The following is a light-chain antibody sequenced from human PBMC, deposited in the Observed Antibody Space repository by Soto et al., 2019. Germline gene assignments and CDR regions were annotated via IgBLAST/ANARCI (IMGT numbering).Light chain of an antibody. V-gene: IGKV3-20*01. J-gene: IGKJ5*01. CDR3: QQYGSSPIT. Sequence: ELVLTQSPGTLSLSPGERATLSGRASQSVSSSYLAWYQQKPGQAPRLLIYGASSRATGIPDRFSGSGSGTDFTLTISRLEPEDFAVYYCQQYGSSPITVGQGTRLEIK. CDR2: GAS. CDR1: QSVSSSY.